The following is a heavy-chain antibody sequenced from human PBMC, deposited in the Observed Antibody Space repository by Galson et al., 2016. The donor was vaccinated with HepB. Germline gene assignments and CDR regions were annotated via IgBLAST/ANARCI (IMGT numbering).Heavy chain of an antibody. Sequence: SLRLSCAASGFTFSTYSMNWVRQAPGKGLEWVSSISSSSTYKYYADSVKGRFTISRDNAKNSLYLQMNSLRAEDTAVFYCARDQGEENNFPNDYWGQGTLVTVSS. V-gene: IGHV3-21*06. J-gene: IGHJ4*02. CDR2: ISSSSTYK. CDR3: ARDQGEENNFPNDY. D-gene: IGHD3-16*01. CDR1: GFTFSTYS.